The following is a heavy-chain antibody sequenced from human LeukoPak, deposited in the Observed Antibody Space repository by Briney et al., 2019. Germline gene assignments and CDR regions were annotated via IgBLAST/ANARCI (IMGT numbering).Heavy chain of an antibody. CDR3: ARAWYPEYFQY. Sequence: PGGSLRLSCSASGFTFSSNQMHWVRQAPGRGLEWVSYISTSGSVIYYAESVKGRFTISRDNAKNSVNLQMNSLRAEDTAVYYSARAWYPEYFQYWGQGTLVTVSS. D-gene: IGHD6-13*01. CDR2: ISTSGSVI. V-gene: IGHV3-48*03. J-gene: IGHJ1*01. CDR1: GFTFSSNQ.